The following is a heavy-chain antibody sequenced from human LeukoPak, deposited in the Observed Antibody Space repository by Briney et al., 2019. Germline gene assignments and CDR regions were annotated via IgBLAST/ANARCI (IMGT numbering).Heavy chain of an antibody. CDR1: GFTFSSYG. J-gene: IGHJ4*02. D-gene: IGHD1-26*01. CDR3: AKSRIEGPTPLHC. V-gene: IGHV3-30*18. Sequence: GGSLRLSCAASGFTFSSYGMHWVRQAPGKGLEWVAVISYDGSNKYYADSVKGRFTISRDNSKNTLYLQMNSLRAEDTALYYCAKSRIEGPTPLHCWGQGPLLPVSA. CDR2: ISYDGSNK.